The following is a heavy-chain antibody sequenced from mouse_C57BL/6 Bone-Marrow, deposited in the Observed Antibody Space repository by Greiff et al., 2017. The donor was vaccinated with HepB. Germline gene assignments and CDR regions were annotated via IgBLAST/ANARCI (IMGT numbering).Heavy chain of an antibody. CDR1: GYTFTSYW. V-gene: IGHV1-69*01. D-gene: IGHD2-12*01. CDR2: IDPSDSYT. J-gene: IGHJ2*01. Sequence: QVQLQQPGAELVMPGASVKLSCKASGYTFTSYWMHWVKQRPGQGLEWIGEIDPSDSYTNYNQKFKGKSTLTVDKSSSTAYMQLSSLTSEDSAVYYCARGGNDDYGGQGTTLTVSS. CDR3: ARGGNDDY.